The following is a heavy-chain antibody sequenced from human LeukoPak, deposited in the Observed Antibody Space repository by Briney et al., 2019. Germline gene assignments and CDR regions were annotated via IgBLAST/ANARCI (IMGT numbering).Heavy chain of an antibody. V-gene: IGHV1-2*02. Sequence: ASVKVSCKASGYTFTGYYMDWVRQAPGQGLEWMGWINPNSGGTNYAQKFQGRVTMTRDTSISTAYMELSRLRSDDTAVYYCARESGDYGEEYNWFDPWGQGTLVTVSS. CDR3: ARESGDYGEEYNWFDP. D-gene: IGHD4-17*01. CDR2: INPNSGGT. CDR1: GYTFTGYY. J-gene: IGHJ5*02.